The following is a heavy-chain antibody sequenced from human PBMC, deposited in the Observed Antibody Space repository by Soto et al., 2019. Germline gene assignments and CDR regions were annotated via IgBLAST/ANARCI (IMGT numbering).Heavy chain of an antibody. Sequence: ASVKVSCKASGYTFTSYDINWVRQATGQGLEWMGWMNPNSGNTGYAQKFQGRVTMTRNTSISTAYMELSSLRSEDTAVYYCARGLPRIDPDFWSGYYLNWFDPWGQGTLVTVSS. V-gene: IGHV1-8*01. CDR3: ARGLPRIDPDFWSGYYLNWFDP. D-gene: IGHD3-3*01. CDR1: GYTFTSYD. J-gene: IGHJ5*02. CDR2: MNPNSGNT.